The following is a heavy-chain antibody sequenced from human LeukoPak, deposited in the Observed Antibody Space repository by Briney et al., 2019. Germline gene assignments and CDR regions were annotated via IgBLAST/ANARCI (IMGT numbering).Heavy chain of an antibody. CDR2: IIPIFGTA. CDR1: GGTFSSYA. CDR3: ARANSRYCSSTSCYWDWFDP. D-gene: IGHD2-2*01. V-gene: IGHV1-69*06. Sequence: SVKVSCKASGGTFSSYAIGWVRQAPGQGLEWMGGIIPIFGTANYAQKFQGRVTITADKSTSTAYMELSSLRSEDTAVYYCARANSRYCSSTSCYWDWFDPWGQGTLVTVSS. J-gene: IGHJ5*02.